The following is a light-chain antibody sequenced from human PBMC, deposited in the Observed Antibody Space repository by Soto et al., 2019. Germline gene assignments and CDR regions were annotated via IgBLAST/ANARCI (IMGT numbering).Light chain of an antibody. CDR2: GAS. CDR1: QSVSSSF. Sequence: ETVLTQSPGTLSLSPGERDTLPCRASQSVSSSFLAWYQQKVGQAPRLLIYGASSRATGIPDRFSGSGSGTDFTLTISRLEPEDFAVYYCQQYGSSPRTFGQGTRLEIK. J-gene: IGKJ5*01. V-gene: IGKV3-20*01. CDR3: QQYGSSPRT.